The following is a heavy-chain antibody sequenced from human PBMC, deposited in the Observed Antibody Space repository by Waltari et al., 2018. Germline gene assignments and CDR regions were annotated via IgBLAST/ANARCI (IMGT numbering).Heavy chain of an antibody. CDR3: TTEYSSSFLDY. D-gene: IGHD6-6*01. Sequence: EVQLVESGGGLVKPGGSLRLSCAASGFTFSNAWMSWVRQAPGKGLEWVGRIKSKTDVGTTDYAAPVKGRFTSSRDDSKNTLYLQMNSLKTEDTAVYYCTTEYSSSFLDYWGQGTLVTVSS. V-gene: IGHV3-15*01. CDR1: GFTFSNAW. J-gene: IGHJ4*02. CDR2: IKSKTDVGTT.